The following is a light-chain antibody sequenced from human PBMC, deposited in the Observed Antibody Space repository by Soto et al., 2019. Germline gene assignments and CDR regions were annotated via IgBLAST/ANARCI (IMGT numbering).Light chain of an antibody. V-gene: IGKV3-20*01. J-gene: IGKJ5*01. CDR2: GAS. Sequence: EIVLTQSPVTLSLSPGERATLSCRASQSVSRYLAWYQQKPDQAPRLLIYGASSRPTGIPDRFSGSGSGTAFTLTISRLEPEDFAVYYCQQYGSSSTFGQGTRLEI. CDR1: QSVSRY. CDR3: QQYGSSST.